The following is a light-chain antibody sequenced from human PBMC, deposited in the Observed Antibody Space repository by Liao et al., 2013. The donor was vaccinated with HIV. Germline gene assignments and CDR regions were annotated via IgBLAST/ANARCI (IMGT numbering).Light chain of an antibody. CDR3: QVWDSDSDHMI. CDR2: QDR. CDR1: TLGDKY. V-gene: IGLV3-1*01. J-gene: IGLJ2*01. Sequence: SYELTQPPSVSVSPGQTATITCSGDTLGDKYACWYQQKPGQSPVLVIYQDRKRPSGIPERFSGSNSGNTATLTISGTQAMDEADYYCQVWDSDSDHMIFGGGTKLTVL.